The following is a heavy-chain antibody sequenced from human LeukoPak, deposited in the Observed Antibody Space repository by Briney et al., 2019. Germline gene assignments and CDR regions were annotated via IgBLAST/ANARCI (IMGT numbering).Heavy chain of an antibody. CDR2: ISSSSSTI. CDR1: RFTFSSYG. CDR3: AILPHYYYYMDV. V-gene: IGHV3-48*01. J-gene: IGHJ6*03. Sequence: QTGGSLRLSCAASRFTFSSYGMHWVRQAPGKGLEWVSYISSSSSTIYYADSVKGRFTISRDNAKNSLYLQMNSLRAEDTAVYYCAILPHYYYYMDVWGKGTTVAVSS.